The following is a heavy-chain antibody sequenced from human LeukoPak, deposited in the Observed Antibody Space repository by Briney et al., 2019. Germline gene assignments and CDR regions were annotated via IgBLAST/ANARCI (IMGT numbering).Heavy chain of an antibody. J-gene: IGHJ6*02. Sequence: GASMKVSFKASGYTFTGYYMHWVPQAPGQPLECMGWINPNCGGTNCAQKFKGRVTMTRDTSFSTAYMELSRLRSDDAAVYYCARARCSGGTCSVNHYYYYGMDVWGQGTTVTVSS. CDR3: ARARCSGGTCSVNHYYYYGMDV. D-gene: IGHD2-15*01. CDR1: GYTFTGYY. V-gene: IGHV1-2*02. CDR2: INPNCGGT.